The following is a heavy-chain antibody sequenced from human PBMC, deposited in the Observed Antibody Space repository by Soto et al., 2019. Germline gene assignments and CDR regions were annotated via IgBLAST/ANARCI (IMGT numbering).Heavy chain of an antibody. CDR1: GYTFTGYY. Sequence: ASVKVSCKASGYTFTGYYMHWVRQAPGQGLEWMGWINPNSGGTNYAQKFQGWVTMTRDTSISTAYMELSRLRSDDTAVYYCARGQLLRSSYYYGMDVWGQGTTVTVSS. V-gene: IGHV1-2*04. CDR2: INPNSGGT. D-gene: IGHD1-1*01. CDR3: ARGQLLRSSYYYGMDV. J-gene: IGHJ6*02.